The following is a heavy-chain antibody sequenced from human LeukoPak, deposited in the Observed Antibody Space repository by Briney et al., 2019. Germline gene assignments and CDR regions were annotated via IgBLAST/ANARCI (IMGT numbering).Heavy chain of an antibody. D-gene: IGHD6-13*01. Sequence: SETLSLTCAVYGGSFSGYYWSWIRQPPGKGLEWIGEINHSGSTNYNPSLKSRVTISVDTSKNQFSLKLSSVTAADTAVYYCAAEYSSSWYAYWGQGTLVTVSP. V-gene: IGHV4-34*01. CDR2: INHSGST. J-gene: IGHJ4*02. CDR3: AAEYSSSWYAY. CDR1: GGSFSGYY.